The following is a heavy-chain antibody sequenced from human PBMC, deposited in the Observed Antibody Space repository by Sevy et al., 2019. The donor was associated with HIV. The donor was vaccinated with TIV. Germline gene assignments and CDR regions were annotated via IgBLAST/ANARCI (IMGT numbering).Heavy chain of an antibody. CDR2: ISGSGGSGDKT. J-gene: IGHJ4*02. CDR1: GFTFSRYA. V-gene: IGHV3-23*01. Sequence: GGSLRLSCAASGFTFSRYAMNWVRQAPGKGLEWVSGISGSGGSGDKTNYADCVKGRFTISRDDSKNSLYLQLNSLRAEETAIYYCARKYDSSGYFDYWGQGTLVTVSS. D-gene: IGHD3-22*01. CDR3: ARKYDSSGYFDY.